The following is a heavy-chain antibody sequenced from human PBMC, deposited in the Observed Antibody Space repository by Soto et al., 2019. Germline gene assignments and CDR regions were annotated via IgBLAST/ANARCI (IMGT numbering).Heavy chain of an antibody. Sequence: SETLSLTCTVSGVSISTYCWSWIRQPPGKGLEWIGYIYYTGSTNYNPSLKSRVTISVDTSKNQFSLKLSSVTAADTAVYYCARASGCSGDSCAFDPWGQGTLVTVSS. CDR2: IYYTGST. V-gene: IGHV4-59*01. CDR1: GVSISTYC. D-gene: IGHD2-15*01. J-gene: IGHJ5*02. CDR3: ARASGCSGDSCAFDP.